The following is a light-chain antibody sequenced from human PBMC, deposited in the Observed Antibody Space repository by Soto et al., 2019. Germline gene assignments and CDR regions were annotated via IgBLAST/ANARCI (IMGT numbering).Light chain of an antibody. CDR3: AAWDDGLNGVV. J-gene: IGLJ2*01. CDR1: GSNIGNNA. CDR2: YDD. Sequence: QSVLTQPPSVSEAPRQRVNLSCSGSGSNIGNNAVNWYQQLPGKAPKLLIYYDDLLPSGVSDRFSGSKSGTSASLAISGLQSEDEAEYYCAAWDDGLNGVVFGGGTKLTVL. V-gene: IGLV1-36*01.